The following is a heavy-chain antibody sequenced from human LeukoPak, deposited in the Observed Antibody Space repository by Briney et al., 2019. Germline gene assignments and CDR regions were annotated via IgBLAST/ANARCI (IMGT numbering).Heavy chain of an antibody. Sequence: GGSLRLSCVGSGVTFNGQWMNWVRQAPGEGLEWVSVIYSGGGTYYADSVKGRFTVSRDTSKNMLYLQMNSLRVEDTAVYYCAREPAARGYWGQGTLVTVSS. CDR2: IYSGGGT. J-gene: IGHJ4*02. CDR1: GVTFNGQW. V-gene: IGHV3-66*01. CDR3: AREPAARGY. D-gene: IGHD2-2*01.